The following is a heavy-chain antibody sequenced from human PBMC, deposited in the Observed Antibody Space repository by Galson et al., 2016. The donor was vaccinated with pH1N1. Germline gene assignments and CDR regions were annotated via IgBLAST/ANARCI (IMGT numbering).Heavy chain of an antibody. Sequence: LSLTCTVSGGSISSGNYYWTWIRQPAGKGLEWIGRIFTNGNTDYNPSLKSRLTLSLDTSKNHFSLNLNSVTAADTAVYYCARGKRSIGWTTVDYWGQGTLVTVSS. CDR1: GGSISSGNYY. J-gene: IGHJ4*02. CDR3: ARGKRSIGWTTVDY. V-gene: IGHV4-61*02. D-gene: IGHD6-19*01. CDR2: IFTNGNT.